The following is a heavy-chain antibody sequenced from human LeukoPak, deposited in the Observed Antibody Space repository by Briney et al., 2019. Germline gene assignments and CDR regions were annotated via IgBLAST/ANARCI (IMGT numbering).Heavy chain of an antibody. CDR3: ARGGYSSGYNYFDC. CDR2: IYYSGST. Sequence: SETLSLTCTVSGGSISSYYWSWLRQPPGKGLEWIGYIYYSGSTNHNPSLKSRVTFSVDTSKKQFSLNLSSVTAADTAVYFCARGGYSSGYNYFDCWGQGTLVTVSS. D-gene: IGHD6-19*01. J-gene: IGHJ4*02. V-gene: IGHV4-59*01. CDR1: GGSISSYY.